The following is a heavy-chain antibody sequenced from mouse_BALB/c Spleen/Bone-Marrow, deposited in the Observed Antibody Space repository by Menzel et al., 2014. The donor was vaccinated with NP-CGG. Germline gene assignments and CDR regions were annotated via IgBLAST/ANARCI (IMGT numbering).Heavy chain of an antibody. CDR3: AREVGRGGYFDV. Sequence: QVQLQQSGPELVMPGTSVKISCKAPGYTFAKYYIHWLKQRPGQGLEWIGWIFPGDVDTNYNEKFKGKATLTADESSSTAYMQLSSLTSEDSAVYFCAREVGRGGYFDVWGAGTTVTVSS. CDR1: GYTFAKYY. V-gene: IGHV1S56*01. CDR2: IFPGDVDT. J-gene: IGHJ1*01. D-gene: IGHD1-1*02.